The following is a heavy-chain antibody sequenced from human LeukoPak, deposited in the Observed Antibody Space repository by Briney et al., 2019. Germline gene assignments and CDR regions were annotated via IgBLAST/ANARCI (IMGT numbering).Heavy chain of an antibody. CDR3: ARRYCSGGSCRYDY. CDR1: GYTFTGYY. J-gene: IGHJ4*02. D-gene: IGHD2-15*01. CDR2: INPNSGGT. V-gene: IGHV1-2*02. Sequence: ASVKVSCKASGYTFTGYYMHWVRQAPGQGLEWMGWINPNSGGTNYAQKFQGRVTMTRDTSISTAYMELSRLRSDDTAVYYCARRYCSGGSCRYDYWGQGTLVTVSS.